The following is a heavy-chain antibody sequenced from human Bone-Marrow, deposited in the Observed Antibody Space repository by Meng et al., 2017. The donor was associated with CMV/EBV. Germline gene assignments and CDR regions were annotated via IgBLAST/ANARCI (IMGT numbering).Heavy chain of an antibody. CDR1: GGSFSDYY. CDR3: ARGGGYCSSTSCYDDY. CDR2: INHGGST. Sequence: SQTLSLTCAVFGGSFSDYYWSWIRQPPGKGLEWIGDINHGGSTNYSPSLKSRVTMSVDASKRQFSLKLNSVTAADTAVYYCARGGGYCSSTSCYDDYWGQGVLVTVSS. J-gene: IGHJ4*02. V-gene: IGHV4-34*01. D-gene: IGHD2-2*01.